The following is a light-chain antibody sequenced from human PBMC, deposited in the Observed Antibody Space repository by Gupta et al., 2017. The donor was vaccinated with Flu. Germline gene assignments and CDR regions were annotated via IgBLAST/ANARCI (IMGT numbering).Light chain of an antibody. J-gene: IGKJ2*01. CDR3: QHYDTYSTT. CDR1: QSISSW. CDR2: KAS. Sequence: DIQMTQSPSFLSASVGDRVTITCRASQSISSWLAWYQQKPGKAPNLLIYKASNLETGVPSRFSGSGSGTEFTLTISSLQPDDFATYYCQHYDTYSTTCGQGTKLET. V-gene: IGKV1-5*03.